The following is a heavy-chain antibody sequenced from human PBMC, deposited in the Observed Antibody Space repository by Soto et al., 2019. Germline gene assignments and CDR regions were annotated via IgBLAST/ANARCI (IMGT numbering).Heavy chain of an antibody. CDR3: AGGRDYGWGP. J-gene: IGHJ5*02. V-gene: IGHV4-34*02. D-gene: IGHD3-16*01. Sequence: QVQFQQWGAGLLKPSETLSLTCAVYGASFNDYYWSWIRLPPAKGLEWIGEIHHSGSTHYNPSLKSRVSISLDTSKGQFSLRLSCGTAADTVVYCCAGGRDYGWGPLGQGALVTVSS. CDR2: IHHSGST. CDR1: GASFNDYY.